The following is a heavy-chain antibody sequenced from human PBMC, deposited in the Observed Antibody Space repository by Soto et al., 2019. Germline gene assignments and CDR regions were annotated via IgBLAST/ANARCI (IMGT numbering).Heavy chain of an antibody. J-gene: IGHJ4*02. CDR1: GGTFSSYA. D-gene: IGHD3-10*01. CDR3: ARGTLYYYGSGSYHYFDY. Sequence: QVQLVQSGAEVKKPGSSVKVSCKASGGTFSSYAISWVRQAPGQGLEWMGGIIPIFGTANYAQKFQGRVTITADESTSTAYMELSSLRSEDTAVYYXARGTLYYYGSGSYHYFDYWGQGTLVTVSS. V-gene: IGHV1-69*01. CDR2: IIPIFGTA.